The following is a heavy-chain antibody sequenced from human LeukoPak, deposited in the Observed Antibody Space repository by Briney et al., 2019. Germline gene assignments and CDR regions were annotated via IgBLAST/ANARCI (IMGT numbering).Heavy chain of an antibody. V-gene: IGHV1-69*04. D-gene: IGHD5-18*01. CDR2: IIPILGIA. J-gene: IGHJ4*02. Sequence: SVKVSCKASGGTFSSYAISWVRQAPGQGLEWMGRIIPILGIANYARKFQGRVTITADKSTSTAYMELSSLRSEDTAVYYCASTAMVLYYFDYWGQGTLVTVSS. CDR1: GGTFSSYA. CDR3: ASTAMVLYYFDY.